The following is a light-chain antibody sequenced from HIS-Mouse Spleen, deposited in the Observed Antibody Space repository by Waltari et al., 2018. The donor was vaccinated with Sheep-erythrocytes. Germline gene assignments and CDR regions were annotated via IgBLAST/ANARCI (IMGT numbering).Light chain of an antibody. J-gene: IGLJ1*01. Sequence: QSVLTQPPSASGTPGQRVTISCSGSSSNIGSNTVNWYQQLPGTAPKRLIYSSMTRSSCVPYRFLGSKSGTCASVAMSGLQSEDEAEYYCAAWDDSLNGYVFGTGTKVTVL. CDR2: SSM. CDR1: SSNIGSNT. V-gene: IGLV1-44*01. CDR3: AAWDDSLNGYV.